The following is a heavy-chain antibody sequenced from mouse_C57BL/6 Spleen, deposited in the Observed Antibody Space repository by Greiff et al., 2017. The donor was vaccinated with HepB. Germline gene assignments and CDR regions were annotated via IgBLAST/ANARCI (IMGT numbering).Heavy chain of an antibody. CDR2: IYPGDGDT. D-gene: IGHD1-1*01. CDR1: GYAFSSSW. V-gene: IGHV1-82*01. Sequence: VQLQQSGPELVKPGASVKISCKASGYAFSSSWMNWVKQRPGKGLEWIGRIYPGDGDTNYNGKFMGKATLTADKSSSTAYMQLSSLTSEDSAVYLCARPTKEGVDYWGQGTTLTVSS. CDR3: ARPTKEGVDY. J-gene: IGHJ2*01.